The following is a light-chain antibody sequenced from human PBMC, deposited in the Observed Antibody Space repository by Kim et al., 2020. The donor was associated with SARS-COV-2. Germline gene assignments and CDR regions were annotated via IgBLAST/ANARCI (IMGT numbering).Light chain of an antibody. J-gene: IGKJ1*01. CDR2: KAS. CDR3: QQYETYWT. CDR1: QNIDNW. Sequence: IQMTQSPSTLSASVGDRVTITCRASQNIDNWLAWYQQKPGKAPKLLIYKASRLHSGVPSRFSGSGSGTEFTLTISSLQPDDFAIYFCQQYETYWTFGLGTKVDIK. V-gene: IGKV1-5*03.